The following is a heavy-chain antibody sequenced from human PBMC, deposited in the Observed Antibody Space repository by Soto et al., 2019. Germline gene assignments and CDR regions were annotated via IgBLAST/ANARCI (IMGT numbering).Heavy chain of an antibody. CDR1: GASITYGGYS. Sequence: TLSLTCTLSGASITYGGYSLSWIRQPPGKDLEWLGYISHLESTFYNPSFQSRLTLSIDRSKNQFSLKLASMTAADTAVYYCARGGGYDPFDYWGQGTLVTVSS. CDR3: ARGGGYDPFDY. D-gene: IGHD5-12*01. CDR2: ISHLEST. J-gene: IGHJ4*02. V-gene: IGHV4-30-2*01.